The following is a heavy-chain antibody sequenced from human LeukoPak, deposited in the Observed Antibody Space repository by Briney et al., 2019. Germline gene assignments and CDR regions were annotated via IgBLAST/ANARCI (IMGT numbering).Heavy chain of an antibody. Sequence: ASVKVSCKASGYSFTSYYIHWVRQAPGQGLEWMGIINPSGGSTSYAQKFQGRVTMTRDTSTSTVYMELSSLRSEDTAVYYCARGTRMVRGVIREYYFDSWGQGTLVTVSS. CDR1: GYSFTSYY. CDR3: ARGTRMVRGVIREYYFDS. D-gene: IGHD3-10*01. CDR2: INPSGGST. J-gene: IGHJ4*02. V-gene: IGHV1-46*01.